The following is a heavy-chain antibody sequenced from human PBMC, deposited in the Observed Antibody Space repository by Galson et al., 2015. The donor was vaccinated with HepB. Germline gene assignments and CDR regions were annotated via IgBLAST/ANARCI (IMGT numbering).Heavy chain of an antibody. Sequence: LRLSCAASGFTFSSYAMHWVRQAPGKGLEWVAVISYDGSNKYYADSVKGRFTISRDNSKNTLYLQMNSLRAEDTAVYYCARVGFRIAAAAFDYWGQGTLVTVSS. CDR1: GFTFSSYA. D-gene: IGHD6-13*01. CDR3: ARVGFRIAAAAFDY. CDR2: ISYDGSNK. V-gene: IGHV3-30*04. J-gene: IGHJ4*02.